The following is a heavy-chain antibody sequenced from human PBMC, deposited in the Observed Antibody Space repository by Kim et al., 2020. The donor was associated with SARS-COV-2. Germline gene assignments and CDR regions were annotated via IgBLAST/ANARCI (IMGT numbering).Heavy chain of an antibody. Sequence: ASVKVSCKASGYTFTSYYMHWVRQAPGQGLEWMGIINPSGGSTSYAQKFQGRVTMTRDTSTSTVYMELSSLRSEDTAVYYCARKGYGGSSWSNYYYGMDVWGQGTTVTVSS. V-gene: IGHV1-46*01. CDR2: INPSGGST. CDR1: GYTFTSYY. D-gene: IGHD6-6*01. J-gene: IGHJ6*02. CDR3: ARKGYGGSSWSNYYYGMDV.